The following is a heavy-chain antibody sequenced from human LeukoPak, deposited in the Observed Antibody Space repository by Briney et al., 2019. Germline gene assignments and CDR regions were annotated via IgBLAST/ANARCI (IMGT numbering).Heavy chain of an antibody. V-gene: IGHV4-59*12. CDR1: GGSISSYY. J-gene: IGHJ4*02. CDR2: IYHSGST. D-gene: IGHD5-12*01. CDR3: ARGRQSDIVATIFGGNSFDY. Sequence: PSETLSLTCTVSGGSISSYYWSWIRQSPGKGLEWIGYIYHSGSTNYNPSLKSRVTISVDTSKNQFSLKLSSVTAADTAVYYCARGRQSDIVATIFGGNSFDYWGQGTLVTVSS.